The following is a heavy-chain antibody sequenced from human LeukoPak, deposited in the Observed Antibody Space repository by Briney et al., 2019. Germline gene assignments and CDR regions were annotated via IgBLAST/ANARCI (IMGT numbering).Heavy chain of an antibody. Sequence: SETLSLTCTVSVGSISDYYWSRIRQPPGKGLEWIGYIYYSGSTKYNPYLKSRVTISIDTSKNQFSLKLSSVTSADTALYYCAKGTGAYYYLWGQGTMVTVSS. V-gene: IGHV4-59*01. J-gene: IGHJ3*01. CDR2: IYYSGST. CDR1: VGSISDYY. CDR3: AKGTGAYYYL. D-gene: IGHD3-22*01.